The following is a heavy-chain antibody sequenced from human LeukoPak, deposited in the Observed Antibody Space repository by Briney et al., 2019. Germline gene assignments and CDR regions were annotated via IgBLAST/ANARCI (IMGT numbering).Heavy chain of an antibody. J-gene: IGHJ6*03. Sequence: PGESLKISCQGSGYNFPIYWIGWVRQMPGQGLEWMGIIYPDDSNTIYGPSFQGQVTISADKSINTAYLEWSSLKASDTAIYYCARQGAAGKYYYYYMDVWGKGTTATVSS. D-gene: IGHD6-13*01. CDR3: ARQGAAGKYYYYYMDV. CDR2: IYPDDSNT. CDR1: GYNFPIYW. V-gene: IGHV5-51*01.